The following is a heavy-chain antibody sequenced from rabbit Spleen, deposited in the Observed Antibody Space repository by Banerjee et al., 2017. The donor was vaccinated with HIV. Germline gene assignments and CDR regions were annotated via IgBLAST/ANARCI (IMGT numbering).Heavy chain of an antibody. Sequence: QEQLVESGGGLVQPGGSLTLSCKASGFDFSRTGVSWVRQAPGKGLEWIGYIDLLFGTTYYANWVNGRFTISSHNAQNTLSLQLNSLTAADTATYFCVRADNVYGYAMGLWGPGTLVTVS. J-gene: IGHJ4*01. CDR2: IDLLFGTT. CDR3: VRADNVYGYAMGL. V-gene: IGHV1S47*01. CDR1: GFDFSRTG. D-gene: IGHD6-1*01.